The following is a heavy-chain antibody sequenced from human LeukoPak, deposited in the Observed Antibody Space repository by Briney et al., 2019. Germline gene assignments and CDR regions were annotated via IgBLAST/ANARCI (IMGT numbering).Heavy chain of an antibody. CDR1: GGSISSGDYY. J-gene: IGHJ4*02. V-gene: IGHV4-30-4*01. CDR3: ARVYDSSGYYLDY. CDR2: IYYSGST. Sequence: PSETLSLTCTVSGGSISSGDYYWSWIRQPPGKGLEWIGYIYYSGSTYYNPSLKGRVTISVDTSKNQFSLKLSSVTAADTAVYYCARVYDSSGYYLDYWGQGTLVTVSS. D-gene: IGHD3-22*01.